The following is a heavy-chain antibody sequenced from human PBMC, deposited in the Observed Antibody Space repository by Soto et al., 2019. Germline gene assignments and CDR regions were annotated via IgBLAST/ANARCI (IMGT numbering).Heavy chain of an antibody. CDR3: AKVGPYDSGSYMFRYDRFDP. V-gene: IGHV4-31*03. CDR2: IYYSGST. J-gene: IGHJ5*02. D-gene: IGHD3-10*01. CDR1: GGSISSGGYY. Sequence: SETLSLTCTVSGGSISSGGYYWSWIRQHPGKGLEWIGYIYYSGSTYYNPSLKSRVTISVDTSKNQFSLKLSSVTAADTAVYYFAKVGPYDSGSYMFRYDRFDPWGQGTQVTVSS.